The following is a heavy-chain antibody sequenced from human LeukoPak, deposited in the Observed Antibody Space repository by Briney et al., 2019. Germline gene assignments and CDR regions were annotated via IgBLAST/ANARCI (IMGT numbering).Heavy chain of an antibody. CDR2: ISPYNHDT. CDR1: GYIFATYG. CDR3: ARDFSTIAANFFDY. D-gene: IGHD6-6*01. Sequence: GASVKVSCKASGYIFATYGIHWVRQAPGQGLEWMGWISPYNHDTDYAQKFKGRVTLTTDTSTNTVYMELRSLTSDDTAVYFCARDFSTIAANFFDYWGQGTLVTVSS. J-gene: IGHJ4*02. V-gene: IGHV1-18*01.